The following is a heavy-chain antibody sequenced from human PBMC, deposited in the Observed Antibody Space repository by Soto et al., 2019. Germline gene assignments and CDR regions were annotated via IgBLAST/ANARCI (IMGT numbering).Heavy chain of an antibody. CDR1: GYSFTSYW. Sequence: HGESLKISCKGSGYSFTSYWISWVRQMPGKGLEWMGRIDPSDSYTNYSPSFQGHVTISADKSISTAYLQWSSLKASDTAMYYCARRGGSDLARYGVEDWWQGTMITV. V-gene: IGHV5-10-1*01. CDR2: IDPSDSYT. J-gene: IGHJ6*01. D-gene: IGHD2-21*02. CDR3: ARRGGSDLARYGVED.